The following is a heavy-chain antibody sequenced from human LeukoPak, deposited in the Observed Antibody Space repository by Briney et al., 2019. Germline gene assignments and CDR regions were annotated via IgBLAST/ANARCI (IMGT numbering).Heavy chain of an antibody. CDR2: INHSGST. CDR1: GGSFSGYY. CDR3: ARAADTAMVL. D-gene: IGHD5-18*01. V-gene: IGHV4-34*01. Sequence: SETLSLTCAVYGGSFSGYYWSWIRQPPGKGLEGIGEINHSGSTNYNPSLKSRVTISVDTSKNQFSLKLSSVTAADTAVYYCARAADTAMVLWGQGTLVTVSS. J-gene: IGHJ4*02.